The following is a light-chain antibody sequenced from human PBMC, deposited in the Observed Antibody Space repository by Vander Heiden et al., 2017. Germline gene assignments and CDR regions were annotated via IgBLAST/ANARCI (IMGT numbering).Light chain of an antibody. CDR3: QSYDTTIWV. Sequence: NFLLTQPHSVSESPGKRVTISCTRSSGSIASNYVHWYQQLAGSSPINVIYEDNQRPSVVPDRFSGSIDSSSNSAALTISGLKTEDEADYYCQSYDTTIWVFGGGTKLTVL. J-gene: IGLJ3*02. CDR1: SGSIASNY. CDR2: EDN. V-gene: IGLV6-57*01.